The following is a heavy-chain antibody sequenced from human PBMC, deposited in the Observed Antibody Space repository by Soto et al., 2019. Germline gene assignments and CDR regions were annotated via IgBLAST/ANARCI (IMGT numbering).Heavy chain of an antibody. CDR3: ARDHKGPPHFWSGYYTGGPRYYYYYMDV. V-gene: IGHV3-21*01. CDR1: GFTFSSYS. J-gene: IGHJ6*03. Sequence: GGSLRLSCAASGFTFSSYSMNWVRQAPGKGLEWVSSISSNSSYIYYADSVKGRFTISRDNAKNSLYLQMNSLRAEDTAVYYCARDHKGPPHFWSGYYTGGPRYYYYYMDVWGKGTTVTVSS. D-gene: IGHD3-3*02. CDR2: ISSNSSYI.